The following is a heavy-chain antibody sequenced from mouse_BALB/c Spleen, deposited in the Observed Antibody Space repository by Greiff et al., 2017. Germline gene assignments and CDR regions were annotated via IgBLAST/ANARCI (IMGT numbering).Heavy chain of an antibody. D-gene: IGHD3-1*01. CDR3: ARGGYPPFAY. CDR1: GYSITSGYY. J-gene: IGHJ3*01. V-gene: IGHV3-6*02. Sequence: EVQLQQSGPGLVKPSQSLSLTCSVTGYSITSGYYWNWIRQFPGNKLEWMGYISYDGSNNYNPSLKNRISITRDTSKNQFFLKLNSVTTEDTATYYCARGGYPPFAYWGQGTLVTVSA. CDR2: ISYDGSN.